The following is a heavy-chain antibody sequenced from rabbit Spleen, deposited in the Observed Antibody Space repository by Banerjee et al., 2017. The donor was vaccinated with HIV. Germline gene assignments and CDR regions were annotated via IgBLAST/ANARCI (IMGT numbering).Heavy chain of an antibody. CDR3: ARDGAGGSYFAL. Sequence: QEQLVESGGGLVRPGASLTLTCTASGIDFSSGYYMCWVRQAPGKGLEWIACAHTANSEATYYASWAKGRFTISKSSSTTVSLQMTSLTAADTATYFCARDGAGGSYFALWGQGTLVTVS. D-gene: IGHD8-1*01. J-gene: IGHJ3*01. CDR1: GIDFSSGYY. CDR2: AHTANSEAT. V-gene: IGHV1S45*01.